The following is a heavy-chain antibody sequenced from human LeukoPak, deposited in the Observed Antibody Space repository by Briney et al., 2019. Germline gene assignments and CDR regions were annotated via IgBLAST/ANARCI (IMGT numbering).Heavy chain of an antibody. CDR2: IRYDGINK. Sequence: PGGSLRLSCAASEFTFRTYGMHWVRQAPGKGLEWVAFIRYDGINKYYADSMKGRFTISRDNSKNSLYLQMNSLRAEDTALYYCAKDMIPQSYCSGGSCYSLMDYWGQGTLVTVSS. CDR3: AKDMIPQSYCSGGSCYSLMDY. J-gene: IGHJ4*02. D-gene: IGHD2-15*01. V-gene: IGHV3-30*02. CDR1: EFTFRTYG.